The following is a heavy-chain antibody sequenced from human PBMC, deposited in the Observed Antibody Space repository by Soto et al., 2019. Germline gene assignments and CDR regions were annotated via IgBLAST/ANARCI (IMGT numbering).Heavy chain of an antibody. CDR3: ARSELRHYFDY. CDR1: GGSISSGGYY. Sequence: SETLSLTCTVSGGSISSGGYYWSWIRQHPGKGLEXXGXXYXXXXXYXXPSLKSRVTISVDTSKNQFSPKLSSVTAADTAVYYCARSELRHYFDYWGQGTLVTVSS. D-gene: IGHD3-10*01. CDR2: XYXXXXX. V-gene: IGHV4-31*03. J-gene: IGHJ4*02.